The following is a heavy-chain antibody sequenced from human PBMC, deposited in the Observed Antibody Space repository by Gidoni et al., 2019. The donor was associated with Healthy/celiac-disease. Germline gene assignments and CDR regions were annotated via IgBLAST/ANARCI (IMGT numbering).Heavy chain of an antibody. Sequence: QLQLQESGPGLVKPSETLSLTCTVSGGSISSSSYYWGWIRQPPGKGLEWIGSIYYIGSTYYNPSLKSRVTISVDTSKNQFSLKLSSVTAADTAVYYCARHPDFWSGYYTGMFDYWGQGTLVTVSS. V-gene: IGHV4-39*01. D-gene: IGHD3-3*01. J-gene: IGHJ4*02. CDR1: GGSISSSSYY. CDR2: IYYIGST. CDR3: ARHPDFWSGYYTGMFDY.